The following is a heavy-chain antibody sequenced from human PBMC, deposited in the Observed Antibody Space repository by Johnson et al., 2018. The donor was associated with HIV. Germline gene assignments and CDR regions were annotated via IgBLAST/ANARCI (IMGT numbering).Heavy chain of an antibody. V-gene: IGHV3-7*01. CDR2: IKQDGSEK. Sequence: VQLVESGGGLVQPGGSLRLSCAASGFTFSSYWMSWVRQAPGKGLEWVANIKQDGSEKYYVDSVKGRFTISRDNAKNSLYLQMNSLRAEDTAVYYCARDRGSYYGDAFDIWGQGTMVTVSS. CDR3: ARDRGSYYGDAFDI. J-gene: IGHJ3*02. CDR1: GFTFSSYW. D-gene: IGHD1-26*01.